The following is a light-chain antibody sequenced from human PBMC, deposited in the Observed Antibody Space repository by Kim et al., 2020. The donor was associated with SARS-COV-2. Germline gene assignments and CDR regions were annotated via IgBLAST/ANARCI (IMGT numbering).Light chain of an antibody. CDR2: GAS. Sequence: DIQMTQSPSSLSASLGDRVTITCRASQGITQNIAWFQQKPGQPPKSLIYGASTLQGGVPSRFRGAGSGRDFSLTINNLQPDDFAIYFCQQYNSHPITFGRGTRLEIK. CDR3: QQYNSHPIT. V-gene: IGKV1-16*01. J-gene: IGKJ5*01. CDR1: QGITQN.